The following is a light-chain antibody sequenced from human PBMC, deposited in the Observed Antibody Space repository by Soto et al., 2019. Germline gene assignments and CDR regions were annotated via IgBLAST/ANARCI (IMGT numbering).Light chain of an antibody. CDR2: EAS. CDR1: QSINTW. CDR3: QQYNTYSPT. J-gene: IGKJ1*01. V-gene: IGKV1-5*01. Sequence: DMQLTQSPSSLSASVGDRVTITCRASQSINTWLAWYQQKPGKAPNLLIYEASSLESGVPSRFSGSGSGTEFTLTISSLQNGDFATYYCQQYNTYSPTFGQGTKV.